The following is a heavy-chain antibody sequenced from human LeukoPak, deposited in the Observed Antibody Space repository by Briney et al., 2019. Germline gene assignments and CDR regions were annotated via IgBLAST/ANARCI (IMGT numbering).Heavy chain of an antibody. D-gene: IGHD3-10*01. CDR1: GFTFSSHG. Sequence: GGSLRLSCAASGFTFSSHGMSWVRQAPGKGLEWVSYISSSGSTIYYADSVKGRFTISRDNAKNSLYLQMNSLRAEDTAVYYCARALWFGEYAFDYWGQGTLVTVSS. J-gene: IGHJ4*02. V-gene: IGHV3-48*04. CDR3: ARALWFGEYAFDY. CDR2: ISSSGSTI.